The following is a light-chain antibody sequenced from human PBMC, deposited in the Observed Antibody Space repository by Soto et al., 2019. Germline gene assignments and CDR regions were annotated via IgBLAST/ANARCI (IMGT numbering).Light chain of an antibody. CDR2: DAS. CDR1: QSVSSN. V-gene: IGKV3D-15*01. J-gene: IGKJ1*01. CDR3: QQYGSSPQT. Sequence: EIVMTQSPATLSVSPGERATLSCRASQSVSSNLAWYQQKPGQAPRLLIYDASNRATGIPARFSGSGSGTDFTLTISSLEPEDFAVYYCQQYGSSPQTFGQGTKVDIK.